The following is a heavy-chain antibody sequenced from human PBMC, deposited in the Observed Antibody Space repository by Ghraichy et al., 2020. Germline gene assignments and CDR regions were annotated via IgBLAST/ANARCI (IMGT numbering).Heavy chain of an antibody. CDR2: ISAYNGNT. Sequence: ASVKVSCKASGYTFTSYGISWVRQAPGQGLEWMGWISAYNGNTNYAQKLQGRVTMTTDTSTSTAYMELRSLRSDDTAVYYCARDSPTVTTFRPLAWGQGTLVTVSS. V-gene: IGHV1-18*01. J-gene: IGHJ4*02. CDR3: ARDSPTVTTFRPLA. CDR1: GYTFTSYG. D-gene: IGHD4-17*01.